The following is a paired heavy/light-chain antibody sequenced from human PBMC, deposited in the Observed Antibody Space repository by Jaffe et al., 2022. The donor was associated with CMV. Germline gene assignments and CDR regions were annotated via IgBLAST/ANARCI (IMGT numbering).Heavy chain of an antibody. CDR1: GGSISSSSYY. CDR2: IYYSGST. V-gene: IGHV4-39*01. D-gene: IGHD2-15*01. CDR3: ASTDSYCFGGSCYQYYFDY. J-gene: IGHJ4*02. Sequence: QLQLQESGPGLVKPSETLSLTCTVSGGSISSSSYYWGWIRQPPGKGLEWIGSIYYSGSTYYNPSLKSRVTISVDTSKSQFSLKLTSVTAADTAVYYCASTDSYCFGGSCYQYYFDYWGQGTLVTVSS.
Light chain of an antibody. J-gene: IGKJ3*01. Sequence: DIQMTQSPSSLSASVGDRVTITCRASQIISSYLNWYQQKPGKAPKLLMYAASSLRGGVPSRFSGSGSGTDFTLTISSLQPEDFATYYCQQSYSMPPLTFGPGTIVDIK. V-gene: IGKV1-39*01. CDR1: QIISSY. CDR3: QQSYSMPPLT. CDR2: AAS.